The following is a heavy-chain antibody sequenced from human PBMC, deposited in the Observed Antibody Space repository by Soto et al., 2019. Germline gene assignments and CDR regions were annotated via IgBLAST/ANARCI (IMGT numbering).Heavy chain of an antibody. CDR1: GGSISGYY. CDR3: AKAGGGPLNWFDP. Sequence: KSSETLSLTCTVSGGSISGYYWHWIRLPPGKGLEWIGYIYFSGSTNYNPSLKSRVTISVDTSKNQFSLKLSSVTTADTAVYYCAKAGGGPLNWFDPWGQGTLVTVSS. J-gene: IGHJ5*02. D-gene: IGHD2-15*01. CDR2: IYFSGST. V-gene: IGHV4-59*01.